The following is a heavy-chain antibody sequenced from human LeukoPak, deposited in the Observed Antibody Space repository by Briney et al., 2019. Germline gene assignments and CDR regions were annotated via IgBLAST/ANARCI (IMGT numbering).Heavy chain of an antibody. Sequence: GGSLRLSCAASGFTFSSYGMHWVRQAPGKGLEWVAVISYDGSNKYYADSVKGRFTISRDNSKNTLYLQMNSLRAEDTAVYYCAKDLVSDFWSGPLVRSYGMDVWGQGTTVTVSS. V-gene: IGHV3-30*18. D-gene: IGHD3-3*01. J-gene: IGHJ6*02. CDR1: GFTFSSYG. CDR2: ISYDGSNK. CDR3: AKDLVSDFWSGPLVRSYGMDV.